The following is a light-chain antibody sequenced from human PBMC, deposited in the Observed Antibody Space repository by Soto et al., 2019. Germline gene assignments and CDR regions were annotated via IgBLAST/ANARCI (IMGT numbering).Light chain of an antibody. CDR2: AAS. CDR1: QGIGND. CDR3: LQHNSYPRT. J-gene: IGKJ1*01. V-gene: IGKV1-17*02. Sequence: DIQMTQSPSSLSASVGDRVTITCRASQGIGNDVGWYLQKPGKAAKRLIYAASNLPSGVPSRFSGSGSGTEFTLTLSNLQPEDFATYYCLQHNSYPRTFGQGTKVEIK.